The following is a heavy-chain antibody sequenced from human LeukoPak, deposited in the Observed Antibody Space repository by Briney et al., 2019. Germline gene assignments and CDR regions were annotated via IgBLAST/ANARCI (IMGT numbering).Heavy chain of an antibody. D-gene: IGHD7-27*01. V-gene: IGHV3-23*01. J-gene: IGHJ4*02. CDR1: GFTFSDYY. Sequence: GGSLRLSCAASGFTFSDYYMSWIRQAPGKGLEWVSTITTSDGNTYYADSVKGRFTVSRDNSKNTLYLQMNSLRAEDTAVYYCAKDGGLWVSAHWGDSWGRGTLVTVSS. CDR2: ITTSDGNT. CDR3: AKDGGLWVSAHWGDS.